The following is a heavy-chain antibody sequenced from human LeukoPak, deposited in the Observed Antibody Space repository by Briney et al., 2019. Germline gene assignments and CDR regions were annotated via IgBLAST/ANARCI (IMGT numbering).Heavy chain of an antibody. Sequence: GGSLRLSCAVSGFTFSSYWMSWVRRTPGKGLEWVSVIYSDGNTYYADSVKGRFTISRDNSKNTLYLQMNSLRAEDTAVYYCARDRGVAGDRGQGTLVTVSS. CDR3: ARDRGVAGD. V-gene: IGHV3-53*01. CDR2: IYSDGNT. D-gene: IGHD6-19*01. CDR1: GFTFSSYW. J-gene: IGHJ4*02.